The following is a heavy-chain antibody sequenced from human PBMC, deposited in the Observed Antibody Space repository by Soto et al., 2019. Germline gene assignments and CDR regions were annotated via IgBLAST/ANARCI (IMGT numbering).Heavy chain of an antibody. D-gene: IGHD3-3*01. J-gene: IGHJ5*02. CDR1: GGSISSYY. V-gene: IGHV4-59*01. CDR2: IYYSGST. CDR3: PCVITQNYDFWSGYYSGWFKP. Sequence: SETLSLTCTVSGGSISSYYWSWIRQPPGKGLEWIGYIYYSGSTNYNPSLKSRVTISVDTSKNQFSLKLSSVIALDTAVYYCPCVITQNYDFWSGYYSGWFKPWGQRTRITVSS.